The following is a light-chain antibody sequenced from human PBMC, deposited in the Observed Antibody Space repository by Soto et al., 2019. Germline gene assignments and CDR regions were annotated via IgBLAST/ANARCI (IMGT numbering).Light chain of an antibody. CDR3: KQYNSYSGT. J-gene: IGKJ1*01. Sequence: DIQMTQSPSTLSASVGDRVTITCRASQSIDSWLAWYQQKPGKAPKLLIYDASSLDSGVPSRFSGSGSGTEFILTISSMQPDDFATYYCKQYNSYSGTFGQGTKVDIK. CDR2: DAS. V-gene: IGKV1-5*01. CDR1: QSIDSW.